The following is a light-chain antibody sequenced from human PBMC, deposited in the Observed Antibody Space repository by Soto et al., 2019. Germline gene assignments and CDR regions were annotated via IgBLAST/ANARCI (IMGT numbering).Light chain of an antibody. J-gene: IGKJ4*01. CDR3: QQFSSYPLA. CDR1: QGISSY. V-gene: IGKV1-9*01. CDR2: TTS. Sequence: DIQLTQSPSFLSASVGDRVTLTCRASQGISSYLAWYQQKPGKAPQLLIYTTSTLQSGVPSRFSGSGSGTEFTLTSSSLQPEDFATYYCQQFSSYPLAFGGGTKVEI.